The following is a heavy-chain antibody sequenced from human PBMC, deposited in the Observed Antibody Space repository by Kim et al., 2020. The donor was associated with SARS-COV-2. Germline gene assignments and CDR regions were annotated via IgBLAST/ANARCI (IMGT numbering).Heavy chain of an antibody. D-gene: IGHD3-22*01. J-gene: IGHJ4*02. Sequence: ASVKVSCKASGYTFSSYGMNWVRQAPGQGLERMGWINTNTGNPTYAQGFTGRFVFSLDTSVSTAYLQISSLKAEDTAVYFCARQEYDSSSYRQGFDYWGQGALVTVSS. CDR1: GYTFSSYG. CDR2: INTNTGNP. CDR3: ARQEYDSSSYRQGFDY. V-gene: IGHV7-4-1*02.